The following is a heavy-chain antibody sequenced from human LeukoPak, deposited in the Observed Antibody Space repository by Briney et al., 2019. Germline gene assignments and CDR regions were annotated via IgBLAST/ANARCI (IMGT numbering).Heavy chain of an antibody. CDR2: FDPEDGET. Sequence: ASVKFSCKVSGYTLTELSMHWVRQAPGKGLEWMGGFDPEDGETIYAQKFQGRVTMTEATSTDTAYMELSSLRSEDTAVYYCATNSQTDRQLSHFYDSSGYRFDYWGQGTLVTVSS. CDR1: GYTLTELS. V-gene: IGHV1-24*01. CDR3: ATNSQTDRQLSHFYDSSGYRFDY. J-gene: IGHJ4*02. D-gene: IGHD3-22*01.